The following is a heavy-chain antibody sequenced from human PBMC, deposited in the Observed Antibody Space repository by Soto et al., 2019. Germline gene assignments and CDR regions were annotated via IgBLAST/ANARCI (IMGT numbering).Heavy chain of an antibody. CDR3: AKDVVGYNGKWDWCDV. CDR1: GFTFSDYA. J-gene: IGHJ5*02. V-gene: IGHV3-23*05. Sequence: EVLLLESGGDLVQPGGSLRLSCAASGFTFSDYAMSWVRQAPGKGLEWVSSIDGSGGGTYDSVSVKGRFTVSRYDSEKTLYLQMSGLRGDDTATYFCAKDVVGYNGKWDWCDVWGQGTLVIVSS. CDR2: IDGSGGGT. D-gene: IGHD1-20*01.